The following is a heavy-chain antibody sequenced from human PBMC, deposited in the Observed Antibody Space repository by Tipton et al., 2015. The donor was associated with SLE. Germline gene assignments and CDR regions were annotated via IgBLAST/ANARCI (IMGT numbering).Heavy chain of an antibody. V-gene: IGHV4-39*07. CDR2: ISYSGAT. D-gene: IGHD1-26*01. Sequence: TLSLTCIVSGGSITTRSYYWGWIRQPPGKGLEWIASISYSGATYYNPSLKSRVIISLDTSRNHFSLKLTSVTAADTAVYYCARVPSGQGAYHFDSWGQGTLVIVS. J-gene: IGHJ4*02. CDR1: GGSITTRSYY. CDR3: ARVPSGQGAYHFDS.